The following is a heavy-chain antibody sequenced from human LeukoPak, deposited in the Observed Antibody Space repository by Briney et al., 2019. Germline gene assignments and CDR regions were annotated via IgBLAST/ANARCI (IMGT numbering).Heavy chain of an antibody. CDR1: GXTFSDYY. Sequence: GGSLRLSCAASGXTFSDYYMSWIRQAPGKGLEWVSYISSSSSYTNYADSVKGRFTISRDNAKNSLYLQMNSLRAEDTAVYYCAREYSSSWYGAYWGQGTLVTVSS. CDR2: ISSSSSYT. CDR3: AREYSSSWYGAY. J-gene: IGHJ4*02. D-gene: IGHD6-13*01. V-gene: IGHV3-11*05.